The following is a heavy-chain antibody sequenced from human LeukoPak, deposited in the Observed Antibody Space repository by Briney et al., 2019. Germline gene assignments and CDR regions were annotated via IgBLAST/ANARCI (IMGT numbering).Heavy chain of an antibody. CDR1: GFTFSSYS. CDR3: ARVPPDSYLYSSGWNGDY. J-gene: IGHJ4*02. D-gene: IGHD6-19*01. V-gene: IGHV3-21*01. CDR2: ISSSSSYI. Sequence: PGGSLRLSCAASGFTFSSYSMNWVRQAPGKGLGWVSSISSSSSYIYYADSVKGRFTISRDNAKNSLYLQMNSLRAEDTAVYYCARVPPDSYLYSSGWNGDYWGQGTLVTVSS.